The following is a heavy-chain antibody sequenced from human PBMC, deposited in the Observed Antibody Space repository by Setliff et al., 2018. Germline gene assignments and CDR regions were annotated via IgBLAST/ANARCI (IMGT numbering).Heavy chain of an antibody. J-gene: IGHJ4*02. CDR2: INNYNTNT. V-gene: IGHV1-18*04. D-gene: IGHD3-22*01. CDR3: ARINFYVSSGHYYAPDY. CDR1: GHTLIGYY. Sequence: ASVKVSCKTSGHTLIGYYFHWVRQAPGQGLEWMGWINNYNTNTNYAQKLQGRVAMTTDTSTSTAYMELRSLRSDDSAVYYCARINFYVSSGHYYAPDYWGQGTLVTVSS.